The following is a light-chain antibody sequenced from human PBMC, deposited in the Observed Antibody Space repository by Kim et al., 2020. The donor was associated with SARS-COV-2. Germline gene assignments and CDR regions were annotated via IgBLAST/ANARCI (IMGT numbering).Light chain of an antibody. CDR1: QNVNSD. Sequence: EVVVTQSPATLSVSPGERVTLSCETSQNVNSDLAWHQQRPGQAPRLLIYRASTRATGIPARFSGSGSGTEFTLTISSLQSEDFAVYYFQQYNIWPPLTVGGGTKGDSK. J-gene: IGKJ4*01. CDR3: QQYNIWPPLT. CDR2: RAS. V-gene: IGKV3-15*01.